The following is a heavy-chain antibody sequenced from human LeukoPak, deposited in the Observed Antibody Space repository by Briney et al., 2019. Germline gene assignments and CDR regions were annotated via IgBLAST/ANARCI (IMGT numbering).Heavy chain of an antibody. Sequence: GGSLRLSCAASGFTFSSYSMNWVRQAPGKGLEWVSSISSSSSYIYYADSVKGRFTISRDNAKNSLYLQMNRLRAEDTAVYYCARVIFGDYGAFDIWGQGTMVTVSS. CDR3: ARVIFGDYGAFDI. CDR2: ISSSSSYI. CDR1: GFTFSSYS. V-gene: IGHV3-21*01. J-gene: IGHJ3*02. D-gene: IGHD4-17*01.